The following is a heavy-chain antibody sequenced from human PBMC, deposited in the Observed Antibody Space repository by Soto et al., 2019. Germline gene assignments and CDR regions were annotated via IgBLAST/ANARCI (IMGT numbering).Heavy chain of an antibody. CDR1: GFTFSSYG. J-gene: IGHJ4*02. CDR2: IWYDGSNK. Sequence: GGSLRLSCAASGFTFSSYGMHWVRQAPGKGLEWVAVIWYDGSNKYYADSVKGRFTISRDNSKNTLYLQMNSLRAEDTAVYYCARDDLGELSLPFDYWGQGTLVTVSS. CDR3: ARDDLGELSLPFDY. V-gene: IGHV3-33*01. D-gene: IGHD3-16*02.